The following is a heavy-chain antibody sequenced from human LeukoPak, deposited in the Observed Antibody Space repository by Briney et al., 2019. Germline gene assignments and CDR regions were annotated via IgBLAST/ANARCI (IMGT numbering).Heavy chain of an antibody. CDR1: GFTFSDYY. CDR2: ISSSSSYT. CDR3: ARVGGTGDGVY. Sequence: GGSLRLSCAASGFTFSDYYMSWIRQAPGKGLEWVSYISSSSSYTNYADSVKGRFTISRGNAKNSLYLQMNSLRAEDTAVYYCARVGGTGDGVYWGQGTLVTVSS. D-gene: IGHD7-27*01. V-gene: IGHV3-11*05. J-gene: IGHJ4*02.